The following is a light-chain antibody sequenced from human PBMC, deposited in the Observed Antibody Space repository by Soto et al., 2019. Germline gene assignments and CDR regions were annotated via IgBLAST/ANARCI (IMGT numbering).Light chain of an antibody. CDR3: QQSYSSPPT. CDR1: QSITNW. V-gene: IGKV1-39*01. J-gene: IGKJ1*01. CDR2: VAS. Sequence: DIQMTQSPSSLSASVGDRVTITGLASQSITNWLAWYQQKPGKAPNLLIYVASSLQSGVPSRFSGSRSGPDFTLTISSLQPEDFATYYCQQSYSSPPTFGQGTKVDIK.